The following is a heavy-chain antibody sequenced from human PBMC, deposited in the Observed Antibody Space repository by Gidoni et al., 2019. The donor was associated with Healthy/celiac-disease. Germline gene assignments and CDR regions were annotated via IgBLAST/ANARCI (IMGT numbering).Heavy chain of an antibody. Sequence: EVQLVESGGGLVQPGGSLRLSCAASGFTFSSYSMNWVRQAPGKGLEWVSYISSSSSTIYYADSVKGRFTISRDNAKNSLYLQMNSLRAEDTAVYYCARDQSSGWYGFVRVFDYWGQGTLVTVSS. CDR1: GFTFSSYS. CDR3: ARDQSSGWYGFVRVFDY. J-gene: IGHJ4*02. CDR2: ISSSSSTI. D-gene: IGHD6-19*01. V-gene: IGHV3-48*01.